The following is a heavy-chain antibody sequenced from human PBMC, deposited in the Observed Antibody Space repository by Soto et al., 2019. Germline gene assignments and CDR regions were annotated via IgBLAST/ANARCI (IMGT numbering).Heavy chain of an antibody. V-gene: IGHV2-5*02. J-gene: IGHJ4*02. CDR2: IYWDDDK. CDR1: GFSLSTSGVG. Sequence: SGPTLVNPTQTLTLTCTFSGFSLSTSGVGVGWIRQPPGKALEWLALIYWDDDKRYSPSLKSRLTITKDTSKNQVVLTMTNMDPVDTATYYCAHAGQSMYDILTGHYKGYFDYWGQGTLVTVSS. CDR3: AHAGQSMYDILTGHYKGYFDY. D-gene: IGHD3-9*01.